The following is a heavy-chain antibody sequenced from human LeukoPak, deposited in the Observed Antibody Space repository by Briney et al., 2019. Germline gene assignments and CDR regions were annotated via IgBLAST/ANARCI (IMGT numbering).Heavy chain of an antibody. CDR2: IYNTGST. Sequence: GGSLRLSCAASGFTVSTNCMIWVRQPPGKGLEWVSVIYNTGSTYNADSVKGRFTISRDNHKNTLYLQMNSLRAEDTAVYYCARDDGAGGPFDYWGQGTLVTVSS. V-gene: IGHV3-66*01. J-gene: IGHJ4*02. CDR3: ARDDGAGGPFDY. D-gene: IGHD3-10*01. CDR1: GFTVSTNC.